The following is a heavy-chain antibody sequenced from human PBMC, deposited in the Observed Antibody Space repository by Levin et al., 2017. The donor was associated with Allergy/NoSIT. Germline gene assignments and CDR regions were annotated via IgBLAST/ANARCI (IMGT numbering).Heavy chain of an antibody. V-gene: IGHV4-34*01. CDR2: INHSGST. J-gene: IGHJ5*02. CDR3: ARGGRRTIFGRINWFDP. Sequence: SETLSLTCAVYGGSFSGYYWSWIRQPPGKGLEWIGEINHSGSTNYNPSLKSRVTISVDTSKNQFSLKLSSVTAADTAVYYCARGGRRTIFGRINWFDPWGQGTLVTVSS. D-gene: IGHD3-3*01. CDR1: GGSFSGYY.